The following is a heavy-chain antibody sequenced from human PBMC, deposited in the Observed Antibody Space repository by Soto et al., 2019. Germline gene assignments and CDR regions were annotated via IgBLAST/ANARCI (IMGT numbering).Heavy chain of an antibody. Sequence: SWVRQAPGKGLEWVSSISSSSSNIYYADSVKGRFTISRDNSKNTLYLQMNSLRADDTAVYYCVNWMATPDWGQGTLVTVSS. D-gene: IGHD5-12*01. J-gene: IGHJ4*02. V-gene: IGHV3-21*01. CDR3: VNWMATPD. CDR2: ISSSSSNI.